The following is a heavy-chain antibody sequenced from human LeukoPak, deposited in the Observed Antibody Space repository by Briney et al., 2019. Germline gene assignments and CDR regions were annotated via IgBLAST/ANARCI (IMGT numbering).Heavy chain of an antibody. V-gene: IGHV1-2*02. CDR3: ASRGAAAAGLQPTYYYYYGMDV. CDR1: GYIFTGYF. J-gene: IGHJ6*02. D-gene: IGHD6-13*01. Sequence: GASVKVSCKASGYIFTGYFMHWVRQAPGQGLEWMGWINPNSGGTNYAQKFQGRVTMTRDTSISTAYMELSRLRSDDTAVYYCASRGAAAAGLQPTYYYYYGMDVWGQGTTVTVSS. CDR2: INPNSGGT.